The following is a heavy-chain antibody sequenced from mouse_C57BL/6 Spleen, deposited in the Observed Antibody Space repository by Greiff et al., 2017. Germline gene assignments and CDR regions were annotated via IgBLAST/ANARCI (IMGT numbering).Heavy chain of an antibody. D-gene: IGHD3-3*01. J-gene: IGHJ2*01. CDR1: GYTFTSYW. CDR2: INPSDSYT. Sequence: VQLQQPGAELVKPGASVKLSCKASGYTFTSYWMQWVKQRPGQGLEWIGEINPSDSYTNYNQKFKGKATLTVDTSSSTAYMQLSSLTSEDSAVYYCARGGTYYFDYWGQGTTLTVSS. CDR3: ARGGTYYFDY. V-gene: IGHV1-50*01.